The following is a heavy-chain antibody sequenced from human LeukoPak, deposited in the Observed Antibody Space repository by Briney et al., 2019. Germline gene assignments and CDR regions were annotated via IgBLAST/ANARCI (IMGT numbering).Heavy chain of an antibody. D-gene: IGHD6-19*01. Sequence: TLSLTCNVSGGSISNGSYYWSWIRQPAGKGLEWIGRIYTSGSTNYNPSLKSRVTISVDTSKNQFSLKLSSVTAADTAVYYCARKIAVAGSGDYFDYWGQGTLVTVSS. V-gene: IGHV4-61*02. CDR3: ARKIAVAGSGDYFDY. J-gene: IGHJ4*02. CDR1: GGSISNGSYY. CDR2: IYTSGST.